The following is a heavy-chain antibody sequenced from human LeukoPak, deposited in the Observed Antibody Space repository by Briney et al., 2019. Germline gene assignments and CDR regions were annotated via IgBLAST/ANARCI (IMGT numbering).Heavy chain of an antibody. Sequence: PSETLSLTCTVSGGSVSSDIYYWTWIRQPPGKGLEWIGYFYYNGNTNYNPSLKSRVIISVDTSKNQFSLKLSSVTAADTAVYHCARERRFGPYYYVMDVWGQGTTVTVSS. D-gene: IGHD3-10*01. CDR3: ARERRFGPYYYVMDV. V-gene: IGHV4-61*01. CDR2: FYYNGNT. J-gene: IGHJ6*02. CDR1: GGSVSSDIYY.